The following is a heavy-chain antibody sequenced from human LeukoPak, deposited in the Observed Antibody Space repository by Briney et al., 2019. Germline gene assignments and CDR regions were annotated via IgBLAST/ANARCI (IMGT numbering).Heavy chain of an antibody. CDR1: GYTFTSYA. V-gene: IGHV1-3*01. CDR2: SNAGNGNT. D-gene: IGHD5-24*01. Sequence: VASVKVSCKASGYTFTSYAMHWVRQAPGQRLEWMGWSNAGNGNTKYSQKFQGRVTITADKSTSTAYMELSSLRSEDTAVYYCARALDPGRDGYPGDYWGQGTLVTVSS. CDR3: ARALDPGRDGYPGDY. J-gene: IGHJ4*02.